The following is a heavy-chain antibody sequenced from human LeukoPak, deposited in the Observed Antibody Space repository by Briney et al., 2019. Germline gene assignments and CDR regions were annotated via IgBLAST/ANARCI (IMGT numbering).Heavy chain of an antibody. CDR2: ISSSSSTI. V-gene: IGHV3-48*01. CDR1: GFTFSSYG. Sequence: GGSLRLSCAASGFTFSSYGINWVRQAPGKGLEWVSYISSSSSTIYYADSVKGRFTISRDNARNSLYLQMNSLRAEDTAVYYCAREGCSSTSCYGGVDYWGQGTLVTVSS. D-gene: IGHD2-2*01. CDR3: AREGCSSTSCYGGVDY. J-gene: IGHJ4*02.